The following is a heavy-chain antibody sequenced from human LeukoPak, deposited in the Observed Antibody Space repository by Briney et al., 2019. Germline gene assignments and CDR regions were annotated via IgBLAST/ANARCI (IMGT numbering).Heavy chain of an antibody. CDR2: IDTNTGNP. D-gene: IGHD3-22*01. CDR3: ARVVINVLYYYYYYMDV. J-gene: IGHJ6*03. V-gene: IGHV7-4-1*02. CDR1: GYTFTSYA. Sequence: ASVKVSCKASGYTFTSYAMNWVRQAPGQGLEWMGWIDTNTGNPTYAQGFTGRFVFSLDTSVSTAYLQISSLKAEDTAVYYCARVVINVLYYYYYYMDVWGKGTTVTVSS.